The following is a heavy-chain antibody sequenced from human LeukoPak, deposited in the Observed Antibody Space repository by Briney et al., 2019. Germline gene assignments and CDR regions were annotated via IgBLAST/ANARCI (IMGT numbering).Heavy chain of an antibody. D-gene: IGHD1-26*01. V-gene: IGHV3-7*03. J-gene: IGHJ4*02. CDR1: GFPLTTYW. Sequence: GGSLRLSCAATGFPLTTYWMSWVRQAPGKGLEWVANINEDGYEKYYVGSVKGRFTISRDNAKNSLYLHMSGLRVEDTAVYYCASSVSYRFDYWGQGTLVTVSS. CDR2: INEDGYEK. CDR3: ASSVSYRFDY.